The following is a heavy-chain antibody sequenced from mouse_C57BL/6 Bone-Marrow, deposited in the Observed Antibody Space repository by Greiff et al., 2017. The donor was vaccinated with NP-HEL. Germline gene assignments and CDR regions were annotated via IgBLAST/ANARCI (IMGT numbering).Heavy chain of an antibody. J-gene: IGHJ2*01. D-gene: IGHD1-1*01. V-gene: IGHV1-81*01. CDR1: GYTFTSYG. CDR2: IYPRCGNT. CDR3: ARGGIYYYGSSGSFFDY. Sequence: QVQLQQSGAELARPGASVKLSCKASGYTFTSYGISWVKQRTGQGLEWIGEIYPRCGNTYYNEKFKGKATLTADKSSSTAYMELRSLTSEDSAVYFCARGGIYYYGSSGSFFDYWGQGTTLTVSS.